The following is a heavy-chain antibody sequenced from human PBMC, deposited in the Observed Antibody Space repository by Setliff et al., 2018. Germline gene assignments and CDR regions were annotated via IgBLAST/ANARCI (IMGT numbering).Heavy chain of an antibody. CDR2: IYTTWST. D-gene: IGHD3-10*01. J-gene: IGHJ4*02. CDR1: GGSVGSDFSY. CDR3: ARESATIGEFPLYYFDK. V-gene: IGHV4-61*09. Sequence: PSETLSLTCTVSGGSVGSDFSYWTWIRQPAGKGPEWIGQIYTTWSTNYNPSLRSRATISLDASKNQFFLKLNSVTAADTAVYFCARESATIGEFPLYYFDKWGQGIPVTVSS.